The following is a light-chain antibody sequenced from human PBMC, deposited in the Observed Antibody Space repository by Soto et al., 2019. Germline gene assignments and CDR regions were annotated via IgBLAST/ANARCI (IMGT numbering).Light chain of an antibody. Sequence: QSALTQPASVSGSPGQSITISCTGTSSDVGGYKYVSWYQHHPGKAPKVMIYEVSNRPSGVSIRFSGSKSGNTASLTISGLQAEDEADYYCSSYTTSSTLVFGGGTKLTVL. CDR1: SSDVGGYKY. V-gene: IGLV2-14*01. J-gene: IGLJ2*01. CDR2: EVS. CDR3: SSYTTSSTLV.